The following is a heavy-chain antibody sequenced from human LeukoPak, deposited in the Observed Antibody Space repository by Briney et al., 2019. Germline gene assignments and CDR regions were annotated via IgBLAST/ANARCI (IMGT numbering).Heavy chain of an antibody. Sequence: GGSLRLSCAASGFTFSSYAMSWVRQAPGKGLEWVSAISASGSSTYYADSVKGRFTISRDNSKNTLFLQMNSMRAEDTAVYYCAKEVWSAMYYFDFWGQGTLVTVSS. CDR1: GFTFSSYA. V-gene: IGHV3-23*01. CDR3: AKEVWSAMYYFDF. J-gene: IGHJ4*02. CDR2: ISASGSST. D-gene: IGHD2-2*01.